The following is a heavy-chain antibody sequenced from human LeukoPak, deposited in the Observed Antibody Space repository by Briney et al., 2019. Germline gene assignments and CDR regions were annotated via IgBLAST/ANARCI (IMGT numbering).Heavy chain of an antibody. CDR2: ISGSGGST. J-gene: IGHJ4*02. CDR3: GKKEAAPITSQAVGQ. D-gene: IGHD6-25*01. CDR1: GFTFSTYA. V-gene: IGHV3-23*01. Sequence: PGGSLRLSCAASGFTFSTYAMTWVRQAPGEGLEWLAVISGSGGSTYYADSVKGRFTISRDNSKNTLYLQMNSLRVADTAVYYCGKKEAAPITSQAVGQWGQGTLVTVSS.